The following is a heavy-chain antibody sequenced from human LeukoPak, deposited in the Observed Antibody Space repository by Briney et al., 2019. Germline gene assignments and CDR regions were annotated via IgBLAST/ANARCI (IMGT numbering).Heavy chain of an antibody. J-gene: IGHJ6*02. CDR2: MNPNSGNT. CDR1: GYTFTSYG. CDR3: ARRDTLIYYYGTDV. V-gene: IGHV1-8*02. Sequence: ASVKVSCKASGYTFTSYGINWVRQATGQGLEWMGWMNPNSGNTGYAQKFQGRVTMTRNTSISTAYMELSSLRSEDTAVYYCARRDTLIYYYGTDVWGQGTTVTVSS. D-gene: IGHD5-18*01.